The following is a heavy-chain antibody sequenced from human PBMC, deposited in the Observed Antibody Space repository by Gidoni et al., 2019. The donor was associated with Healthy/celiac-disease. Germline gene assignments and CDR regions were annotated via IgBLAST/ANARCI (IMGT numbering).Heavy chain of an antibody. CDR1: GGSISSGGYY. CDR2: IYYSGST. V-gene: IGHV4-31*01. D-gene: IGHD3-22*01. CDR3: ARSLGYYDSSGPILNWFDP. J-gene: IGHJ5*02. Sequence: QVQLQESGPGLVKPSQTLSLTCTVSGGSISSGGYYWSWTRQHPGKGLEWIGYIYYSGSTYYNPSLKSLVTISVDTSKNQFSLKLSSVTAADTAVYYCARSLGYYDSSGPILNWFDPWGQGTLVTVSS.